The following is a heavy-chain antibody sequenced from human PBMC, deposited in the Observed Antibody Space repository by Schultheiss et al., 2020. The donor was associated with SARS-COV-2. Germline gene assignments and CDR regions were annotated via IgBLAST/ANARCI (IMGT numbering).Heavy chain of an antibody. CDR1: GFTFSSYS. J-gene: IGHJ6*02. Sequence: GGSLRLSCAASGFTFSSYSMNWVRQAPGKGLEWVSYISSSSSTIYYADSVKGRFTISRDNAKNSLYLQMNSLRAEDTAVYYCAREKSGTYYDFWSGRDLNYYYYYGMDVWGQGTTVTVSS. V-gene: IGHV3-48*04. CDR2: ISSSSSTI. CDR3: AREKSGTYYDFWSGRDLNYYYYYGMDV. D-gene: IGHD3-3*01.